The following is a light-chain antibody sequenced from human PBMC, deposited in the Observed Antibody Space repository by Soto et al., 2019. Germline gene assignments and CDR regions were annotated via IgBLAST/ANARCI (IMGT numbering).Light chain of an antibody. J-gene: IGKJ1*01. CDR1: QSVSSR. CDR3: QQYGSSPWT. V-gene: IGKV3-20*01. Sequence: EIVLRQSPGTLSFSPGERATLSCRASQSVSSRLAWYQQKPGQAPRLLIYGASSRATGIPDRFSGSGSGTDFTLTISRLEPEDFAVYYCQQYGSSPWTFGQGTKVDI. CDR2: GAS.